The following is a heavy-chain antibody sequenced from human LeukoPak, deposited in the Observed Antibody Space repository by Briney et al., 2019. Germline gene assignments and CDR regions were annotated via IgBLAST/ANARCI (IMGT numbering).Heavy chain of an antibody. CDR1: GGSFSGYY. V-gene: IGHV4-34*01. CDR3: ARGNTSDSSGYYSNYFDY. J-gene: IGHJ4*02. CDR2: INHSGST. D-gene: IGHD3-22*01. Sequence: SETLSLTRAVYGGSFSGYYWSWIRQPPGKGLKWIGEINHSGSTNYNPSLKSRVTISVDTSKNQFSLKLSSVTAADTAVYYCARGNTSDSSGYYSNYFDYWGQGTLVTVSS.